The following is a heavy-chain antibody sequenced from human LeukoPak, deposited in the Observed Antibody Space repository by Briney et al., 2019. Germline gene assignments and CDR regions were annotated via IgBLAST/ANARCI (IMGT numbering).Heavy chain of an antibody. Sequence: PGGSLRLSCAMSGFTFTNNAMTWVRQAPGKGLEWVSTIGGGDVEIHYADSVKGRFTISRDNSKNMVFLQMNSLRAEDTAVYYCAKGNWGGECIFNLWGQGTLVTVSS. CDR1: GFTFTNNA. CDR2: IGGGDVEI. D-gene: IGHD7-27*01. V-gene: IGHV3-23*01. CDR3: AKGNWGGECIFNL. J-gene: IGHJ4*02.